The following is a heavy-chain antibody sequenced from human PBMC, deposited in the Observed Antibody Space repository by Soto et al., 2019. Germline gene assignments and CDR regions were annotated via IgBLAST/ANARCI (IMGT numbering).Heavy chain of an antibody. V-gene: IGHV1-69*13. CDR1: GGTFSSYA. Sequence: GAAVKVSCKASGGTFSSYAISWVRQAPGQGLEWMGGIIPIFGTANYAQKFQGRVTITADESTSTAYMVLSSLRSEDTAVYYCARVLRGYDNYYGMDVWGQGTTVTVSS. D-gene: IGHD5-12*01. J-gene: IGHJ6*02. CDR3: ARVLRGYDNYYGMDV. CDR2: IIPIFGTA.